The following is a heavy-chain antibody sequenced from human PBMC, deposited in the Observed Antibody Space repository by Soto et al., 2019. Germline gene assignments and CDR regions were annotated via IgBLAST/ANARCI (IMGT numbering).Heavy chain of an antibody. V-gene: IGHV4-31*03. CDR1: GGSISSGGYY. J-gene: IGHJ4*02. Sequence: SETLSLTCTVSGGSISSGGYYWSWIRQHPGKGLEWIGYIYYSGSTYYNPTLKSRVTISVDTSKNQFSLKLSSVTAADTAVYYCAREGYSGYDYLGPYDYWGQGTLVTVSS. CDR3: AREGYSGYDYLGPYDY. D-gene: IGHD5-12*01. CDR2: IYYSGST.